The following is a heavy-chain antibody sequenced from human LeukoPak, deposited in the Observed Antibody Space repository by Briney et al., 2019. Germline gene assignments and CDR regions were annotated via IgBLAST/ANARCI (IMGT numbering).Heavy chain of an antibody. CDR2: IYYSGST. CDR1: GGSISSSSYY. J-gene: IGHJ5*02. CDR3: ARSGYCSGGSCYYSTKPTNWFDP. V-gene: IGHV4-61*05. Sequence: SETLSLTCTVSGGSISSSSYYWGWIRQPPGKGLEWIGYIYYSGSTNYNPSLKSRVTISVDTSKNQFSLKLSSVTAADTAVYYCARSGYCSGGSCYYSTKPTNWFDPWGQGTLVTVSS. D-gene: IGHD2-15*01.